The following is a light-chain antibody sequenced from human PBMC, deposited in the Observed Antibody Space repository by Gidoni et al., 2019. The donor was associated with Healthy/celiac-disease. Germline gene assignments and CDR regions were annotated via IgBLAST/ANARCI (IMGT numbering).Light chain of an antibody. V-gene: IGKV1-5*01. CDR2: DAS. CDR3: QQYNSYST. J-gene: IGKJ2*01. CDR1: QSISSW. Sequence: DIQMTQSPSTLSASVGDRVTITCRASQSISSWLAWYQQKPGKAPKLLIYDASSLESGVPSRFSGSGSGTEFTLTISSLQPDDFATYYCQQYNSYSTFXQXTKLEIK.